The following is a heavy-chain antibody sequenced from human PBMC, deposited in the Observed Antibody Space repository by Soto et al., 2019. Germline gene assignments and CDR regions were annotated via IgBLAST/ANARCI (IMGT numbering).Heavy chain of an antibody. CDR3: ARDLVQSNYYYYYGMDV. D-gene: IGHD6-13*01. V-gene: IGHV3-48*02. Sequence: EVQLVESGGVLVQPGGSLRLSCAVSGFTFSSYSMNWVRQAPGKGLEWVSYISSISSTIHYADSVKGRFTVSRDNAKNSLYVQMNSLRDEDTAVYYCARDLVQSNYYYYYGMDVWGRGTTVTVSS. CDR1: GFTFSSYS. CDR2: ISSISSTI. J-gene: IGHJ6*02.